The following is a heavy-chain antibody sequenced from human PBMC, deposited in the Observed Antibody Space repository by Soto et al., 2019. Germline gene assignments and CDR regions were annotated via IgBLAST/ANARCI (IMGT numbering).Heavy chain of an antibody. CDR2: IHYRGST. J-gene: IGHJ4*02. CDR3: ARLATTVSTPNY. Sequence: ETLSLTCAVSGGSFSVDSYYWAWIRQPPGKGLEWIATIHYRGSTYYATSLKSRVTISIDTSKNQFSLMLASVTATDTAFYYCARLATTVSTPNYWGQGTLVTVSS. CDR1: GGSFSVDSYY. D-gene: IGHD4-17*01. V-gene: IGHV4-39*01.